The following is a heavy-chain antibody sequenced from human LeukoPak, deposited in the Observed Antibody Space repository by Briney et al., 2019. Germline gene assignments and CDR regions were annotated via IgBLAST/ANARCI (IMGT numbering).Heavy chain of an antibody. CDR3: ARDSAYNHYYMDV. J-gene: IGHJ6*03. CDR2: IYHSGST. V-gene: IGHV4-38-2*02. CDR1: GYSISSGYY. D-gene: IGHD1-14*01. Sequence: SETLSLTCTVSGYSISSGYYWGWIRQPPGKGLEWIGSIYHSGSTYYNPSLKSRVTISVDTSKNQFSLKLSSVTAADTAVYYCARDSAYNHYYMDVWGKGTTVTVSS.